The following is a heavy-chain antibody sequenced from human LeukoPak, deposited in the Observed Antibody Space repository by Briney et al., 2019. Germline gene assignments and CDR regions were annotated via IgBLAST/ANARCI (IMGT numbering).Heavy chain of an antibody. CDR2: INPNGDAA. CDR3: ARDRGTNWWGGSGS. V-gene: IGHV1-2*02. J-gene: IGHJ5*02. CDR1: GYTFTSYY. D-gene: IGHD2-15*01. Sequence: ASVKVSCKASGYTFTSYYMHWVRQAPGQGLEWMGWINPNGDAANYAQKFQGRVTLTLETSINTAYMEMTTLTYDDTAVYFCARDRGTNWWGGSGSWGQGTLVTVSS.